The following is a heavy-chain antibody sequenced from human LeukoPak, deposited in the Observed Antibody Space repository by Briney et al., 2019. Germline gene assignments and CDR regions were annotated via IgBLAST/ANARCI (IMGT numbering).Heavy chain of an antibody. D-gene: IGHD5-12*01. Sequence: ASVKVSCKASGYTFTNYGIIWVRQAPGQGLEWMGWISGYNGDSYYVQKFQGRVTMTTDTSTTTAYMELTSLRSDDTAVYYCAREKYRSGFDYWGQGTPVTVSS. V-gene: IGHV1-18*01. CDR3: AREKYRSGFDY. CDR1: GYTFTNYG. J-gene: IGHJ4*02. CDR2: ISGYNGDS.